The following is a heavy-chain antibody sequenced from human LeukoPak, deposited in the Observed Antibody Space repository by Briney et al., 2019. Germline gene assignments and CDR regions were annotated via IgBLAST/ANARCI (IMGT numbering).Heavy chain of an antibody. CDR3: ARAGYSSSWSHDAFDI. D-gene: IGHD6-13*01. CDR1: GFTFSDYY. Sequence: PGGSLRLSCAASGFTFSDYYMGWIRQAPGKGLEWVSYVSSSGSTIYYADSVKGRFTISRDNAKNSLYLQMNSLRAEDTAVYYCARAGYSSSWSHDAFDIWGQGTMVTVSS. CDR2: VSSSGSTI. V-gene: IGHV3-11*01. J-gene: IGHJ3*02.